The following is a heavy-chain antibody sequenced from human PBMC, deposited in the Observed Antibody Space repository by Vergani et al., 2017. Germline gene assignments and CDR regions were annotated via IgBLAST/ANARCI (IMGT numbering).Heavy chain of an antibody. V-gene: IGHV4-34*01. CDR2: INHSGST. J-gene: IGHJ4*02. D-gene: IGHD4-11*01. Sequence: QVQLQQWGAGLLKPSETLSLTCAVYGGSFSGYYWSWIRQPPGKGLEWIGEINHSGSTNYNPSLKSRVTISVDTSKNQFSLKLSSVTAADTAVYYCARLSYLYPMTTVTRGYFGYWGQGTLVTVSS. CDR1: GGSFSGYY. CDR3: ARLSYLYPMTTVTRGYFGY.